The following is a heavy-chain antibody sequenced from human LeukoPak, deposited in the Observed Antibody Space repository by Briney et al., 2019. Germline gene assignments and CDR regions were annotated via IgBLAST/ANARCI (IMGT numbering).Heavy chain of an antibody. CDR1: GGSISSSNR. CDR3: VRSAAGGWEYNWFDP. Sequence: SGTLSLTCAVSGGSISSSNRWSWVRQPPGKGLEWIGEIYHSGSTNYNPSLKSRVTMSVDKSKNQFSLKVSSVTAADTAVYYCVRSAAGGWEYNWFDPWGQGTLVTVSS. J-gene: IGHJ5*02. D-gene: IGHD6-13*01. CDR2: IYHSGST. V-gene: IGHV4-4*02.